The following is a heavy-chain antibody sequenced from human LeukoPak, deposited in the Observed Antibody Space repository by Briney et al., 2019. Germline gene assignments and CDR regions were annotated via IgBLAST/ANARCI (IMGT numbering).Heavy chain of an antibody. V-gene: IGHV3-9*01. CDR3: VRDFRFLEDY. J-gene: IGHJ4*02. D-gene: IGHD3-3*01. CDR1: GFTFNDYA. CDR2: ISRNSRSI. Sequence: GGSLRLSCATSGFTFNDYAMYWVRQAPGKGLEWVSGISRNSRSIAYADSVKGRFTISRDNAKNSLYLQMNSLRAEDTAVYYCVRDFRFLEDYWGQGTLVTVSS.